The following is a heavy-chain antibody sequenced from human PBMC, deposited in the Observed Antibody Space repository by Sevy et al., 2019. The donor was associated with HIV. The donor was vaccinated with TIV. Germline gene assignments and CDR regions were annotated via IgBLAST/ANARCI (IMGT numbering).Heavy chain of an antibody. CDR2: IIPLLRNA. CDR3: AGDSANITVVVAAWGYYYGLDV. Sequence: ATVKVSCKASGGTFSNSVFSWVRQAPRQGLERMGGIIPLLRNANYSQKFHGRVTITADESTSTAYMELSSLRSEDTAIYYYAGDSANITVVVAAWGYYYGLDVWGQGTTVTVSS. J-gene: IGHJ6*02. V-gene: IGHV1-69*10. D-gene: IGHD2-15*01. CDR1: GGTFSNSV.